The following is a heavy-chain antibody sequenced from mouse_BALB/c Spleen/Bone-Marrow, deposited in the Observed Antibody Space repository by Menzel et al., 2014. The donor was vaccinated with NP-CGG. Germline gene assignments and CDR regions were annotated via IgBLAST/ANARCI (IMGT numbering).Heavy chain of an antibody. CDR2: IYPGDGDT. V-gene: IGHV1-87*01. CDR1: GYTFTGYW. Sequence: QVQLKQSGAELARPGASVKLSCKASGYTFTGYWMQWVKQRPGQGLEWIGAIYPGDGDTRYTQKFKGKATLTAEKSSSTAYMQLSSLASEDSAVYYCARGNYEGAMDYWGQGTAVTVSS. CDR3: ARGNYEGAMDY. J-gene: IGHJ4*01. D-gene: IGHD2-4*01.